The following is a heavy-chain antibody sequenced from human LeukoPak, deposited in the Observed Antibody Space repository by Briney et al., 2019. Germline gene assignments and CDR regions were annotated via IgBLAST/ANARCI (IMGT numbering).Heavy chain of an antibody. CDR3: ARDFPTVTTSYFDY. D-gene: IGHD4-11*01. CDR2: ISSSGSTI. V-gene: IGHV3-48*03. Sequence: GGSLRLSCAASGFTFSSYEMNWVRQAPGKGLVCFSYISSSGSTIYYADSVKGRFTISRDNAKNSLYLQMNSLRAEDTAVYYCARDFPTVTTSYFDYWGQGTLVTVSS. J-gene: IGHJ4*02. CDR1: GFTFSSYE.